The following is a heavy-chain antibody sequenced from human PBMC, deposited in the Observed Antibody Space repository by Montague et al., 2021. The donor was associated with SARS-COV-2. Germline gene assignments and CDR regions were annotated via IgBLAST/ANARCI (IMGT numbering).Heavy chain of an antibody. Sequence: SETLSLTCTVSGGSISSSSYYWGWIRQPLGKGLEWTGSIYYSGSTYYNPSLKSRVTISVDTSKNQFSLKLSSVTAADTAVYYCARDKAEYIVVVPAVPLAYGMDVWGQGTTVTVSS. V-gene: IGHV4-39*07. D-gene: IGHD2-2*01. J-gene: IGHJ6*02. CDR1: GGSISSSSYY. CDR3: ARDKAEYIVVVPAVPLAYGMDV. CDR2: IYYSGST.